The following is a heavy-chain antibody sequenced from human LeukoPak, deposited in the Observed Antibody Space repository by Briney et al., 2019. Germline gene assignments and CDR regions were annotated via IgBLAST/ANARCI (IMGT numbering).Heavy chain of an antibody. CDR1: GYTFTGYY. V-gene: IGHV1-2*02. CDR3: ARDPSWELPFYYYYMDV. D-gene: IGHD1-26*01. J-gene: IGHJ6*03. Sequence: ASVTVSCKASGYTFTGYYMHWVRQAPGQGLEWMGWINPNSGGTNYAQKFQGRVTMTRDTSISTAYMELSRLRSDDTAVYYCARDPSWELPFYYYYMDVWGKGTTVTISS. CDR2: INPNSGGT.